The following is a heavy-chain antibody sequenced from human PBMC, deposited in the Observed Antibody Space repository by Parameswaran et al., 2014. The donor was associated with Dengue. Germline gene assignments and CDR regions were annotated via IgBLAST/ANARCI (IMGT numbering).Heavy chain of an antibody. Sequence: WIRQPQEGAGVDWEYLLYGSTYYNPSLKSRVTISVDTSKNQFSLKLSSVTAADTAVYYCARHEMGLFIAVAGDADYYYGMDVWGQGTTVTVSS. V-gene: IGHV4-39*01. CDR3: ARHEMGLFIAVAGDADYYYGMDV. D-gene: IGHD6-19*01. CDR2: LLYGST. J-gene: IGHJ6*02.